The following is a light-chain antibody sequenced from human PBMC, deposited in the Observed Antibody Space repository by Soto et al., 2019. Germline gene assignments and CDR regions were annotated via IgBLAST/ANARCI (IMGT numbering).Light chain of an antibody. CDR1: SGHSTYI. V-gene: IGLV4-60*02. CDR2: LEGSGSY. CDR3: ETWDTNVVV. Sequence: QLVLTQSSSASASLGSSVKLTCTLSSGHSTYIIAWHQQQPGKAPRYLMKLEGSGSYNKGSGIPDRFSGSSSGADRYLTISTLQFEDEAAYYCETWDTNVVVFGGGTKLTVL. J-gene: IGLJ2*01.